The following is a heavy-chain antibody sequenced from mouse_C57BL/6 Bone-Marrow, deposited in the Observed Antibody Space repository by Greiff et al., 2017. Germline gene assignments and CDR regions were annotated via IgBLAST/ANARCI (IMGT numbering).Heavy chain of an antibody. CDR3: TTNYGSSDWYFDV. CDR2: IDPEDGDT. V-gene: IGHV14-1*01. Sequence: EVQLQQSGAELVRPGASVKLSCTASGFNIKDYYMHWVKQRPEQGLEWIGRIDPEDGDTEYAPKFQGKATMTEDTSSNTAYLQLSSLTSEDTAVYYCTTNYGSSDWYFDVWGTGTTVTVSS. CDR1: GFNIKDYY. D-gene: IGHD1-1*01. J-gene: IGHJ1*03.